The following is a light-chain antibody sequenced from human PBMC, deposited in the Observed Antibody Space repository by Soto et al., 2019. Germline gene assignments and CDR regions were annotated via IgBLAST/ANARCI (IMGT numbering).Light chain of an antibody. CDR2: GAS. V-gene: IGKV3-20*01. J-gene: IGKJ4*01. CDR1: QSVSSNY. Sequence: EIGLTQSPCTLSLSPGERATLSCRASQSVSSNYLAWYQQKPGQAPRLLIYGASSRATGIPDRFSGSGSGTDFTLTISRLEPEDFAVYYCQQFSSYPLTFGGGTKVDIK. CDR3: QQFSSYPLT.